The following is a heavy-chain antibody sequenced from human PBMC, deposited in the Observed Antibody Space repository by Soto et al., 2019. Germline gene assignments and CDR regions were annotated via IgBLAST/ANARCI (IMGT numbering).Heavy chain of an antibody. CDR1: GGSISSYY. D-gene: IGHD5-18*01. Sequence: SETLSLTCTVSGGSISSYYWSWIRQPPGKGLEWIGYIYYSGSTNYNPSLKSRVTISVDTSKNQFSLKLSSVTAADTAVYYCARDLLRYDTAMGNYYYYGMDVWGQGTTVTVSS. V-gene: IGHV4-59*01. CDR3: ARDLLRYDTAMGNYYYYGMDV. CDR2: IYYSGST. J-gene: IGHJ6*02.